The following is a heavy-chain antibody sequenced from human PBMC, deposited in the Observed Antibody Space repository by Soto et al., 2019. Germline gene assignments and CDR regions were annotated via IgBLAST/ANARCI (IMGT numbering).Heavy chain of an antibody. CDR3: AKDDPPGVVVADNDDY. D-gene: IGHD2-15*01. CDR1: GFTFSSYA. Sequence: PGGSLRLSCAASGFTFSSYAMSWVRQAPGKGLEWVSAISGSGGSTYYADSVKGRFTISRDNSKNTLYLQMNSLRAEDTAVYYCAKDDPPGVVVADNDDYWGQGTLVTVSS. J-gene: IGHJ4*02. CDR2: ISGSGGST. V-gene: IGHV3-23*01.